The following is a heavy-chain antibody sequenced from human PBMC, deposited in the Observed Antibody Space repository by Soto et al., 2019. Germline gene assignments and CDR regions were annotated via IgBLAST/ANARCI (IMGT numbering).Heavy chain of an antibody. D-gene: IGHD3-10*01. J-gene: IGHJ4*02. CDR3: AKGRGYDGSGSYYNDGSFDY. Sequence: GGSLRLSCAASGFTFSSYAMSWVRQAPGKGLEWVSAISGSGGSTYYADSVKGRFTISRDNSKNTLYLQMNSLRAEDTAVYYCAKGRGYDGSGSYYNDGSFDYWGQRTLDTVSS. CDR2: ISGSGGST. CDR1: GFTFSSYA. V-gene: IGHV3-23*01.